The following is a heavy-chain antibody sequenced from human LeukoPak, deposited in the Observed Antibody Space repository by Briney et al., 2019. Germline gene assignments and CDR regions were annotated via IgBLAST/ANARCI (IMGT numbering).Heavy chain of an antibody. J-gene: IGHJ4*02. CDR2: ISAYNGNT. Sequence: ASVTVSCKASGYTFTSYGISWVRQAPGQGLEWMGWISAYNGNTNYAQKLQGRVTMTTDTSTSTAYMELRSLRSDDTAVYYCASPYYGSGSYLYWGQGTLVTVSS. CDR1: GYTFTSYG. CDR3: ASPYYGSGSYLY. V-gene: IGHV1-18*01. D-gene: IGHD3-10*01.